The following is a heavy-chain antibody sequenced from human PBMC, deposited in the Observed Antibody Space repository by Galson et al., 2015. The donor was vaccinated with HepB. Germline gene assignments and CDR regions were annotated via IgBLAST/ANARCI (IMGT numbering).Heavy chain of an antibody. V-gene: IGHV3-64D*06. CDR1: GFTFSSYA. D-gene: IGHD6-13*01. CDR2: ISSNGGST. Sequence: SLRLSCAASGFTFSSYAMHWVRQAPGKGLEYVSAISSNGGSTYYADSVKGRFTISRDNSKNTLYLQMSSLRAEDTAMYYCVKQSSSWRNYWGQGTLVTVSS. CDR3: VKQSSSWRNY. J-gene: IGHJ4*02.